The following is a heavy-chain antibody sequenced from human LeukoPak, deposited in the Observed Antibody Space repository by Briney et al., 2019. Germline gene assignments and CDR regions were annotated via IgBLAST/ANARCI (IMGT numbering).Heavy chain of an antibody. CDR3: AKDPSSGWYYFDY. V-gene: IGHV3-23*01. CDR1: GFTFSSYA. CDR2: ISGSGGST. J-gene: IGHJ4*02. Sequence: GGSLRLSCAASGFTFSSYAMSWVRQAPGKGLEWVSAISGSGGSTYYADSVKGRFTISRDNSKNTLYLQMNSLRAEDTAIYYCAKDPSSGWYYFDYWGQGTLVTVSS. D-gene: IGHD6-19*01.